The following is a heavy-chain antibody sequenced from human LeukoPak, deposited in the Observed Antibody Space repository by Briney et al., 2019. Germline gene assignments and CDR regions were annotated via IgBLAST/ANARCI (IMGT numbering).Heavy chain of an antibody. V-gene: IGHV1-2*02. Sequence: AGSLKVSCKASGYTFTGHYMHWVRQAPGQGLEWMGWINPDSGGTNYAQKFRGRVTMTRDTSISTAYMELTRLRSDDTAVYYCAKPLPTAGIPFDYWGQGTLVTVSS. CDR3: AKPLPTAGIPFDY. D-gene: IGHD6-13*01. J-gene: IGHJ4*02. CDR2: INPDSGGT. CDR1: GYTFTGHY.